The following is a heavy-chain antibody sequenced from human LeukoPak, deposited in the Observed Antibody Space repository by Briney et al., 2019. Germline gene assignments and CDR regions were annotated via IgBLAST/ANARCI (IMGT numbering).Heavy chain of an antibody. CDR3: AKVGITMVRGVGGAFDI. CDR2: ISNSGNTI. J-gene: IGHJ3*02. V-gene: IGHV3-11*01. Sequence: PGGSLRLSCAASGFTFSDYYMSWIRQAPGKGLELVSYISNSGNTIYYADSVKGRFTISRDNSKNTLYLQMNSLRAEDTAVYYCAKVGITMVRGVGGAFDIWGQGTMVTVSS. CDR1: GFTFSDYY. D-gene: IGHD3-10*01.